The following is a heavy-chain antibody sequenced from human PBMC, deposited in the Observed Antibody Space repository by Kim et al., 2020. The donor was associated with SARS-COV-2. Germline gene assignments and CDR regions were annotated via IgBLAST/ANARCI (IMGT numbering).Heavy chain of an antibody. Sequence: GGSLRLSCAASGFTFSSYAMSWVRQAPGKGLEWVSAISFSGGSTYYADSVKGRFTISRDNSKNTLYLQMNSLRDEDTAVYYCARDLGDGYNSDAFDIWGQETMVTVSS. CDR2: ISFSGGST. CDR3: ARDLGDGYNSDAFDI. J-gene: IGHJ3*02. CDR1: GFTFSSYA. D-gene: IGHD5-12*01. V-gene: IGHV3-23*01.